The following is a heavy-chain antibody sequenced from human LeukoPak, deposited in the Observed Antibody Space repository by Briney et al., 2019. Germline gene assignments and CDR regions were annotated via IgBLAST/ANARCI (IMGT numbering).Heavy chain of an antibody. CDR3: ARGCSSTSCSGTFDY. CDR2: ISGSGDSA. Sequence: PGGSLRLSCAASGFTFSNYAMRWVRQAPGKGLEWVSGISGSGDSAYYADSVKGRFTISRDKSKNTLFLQMNSLRAEDTAVYYCARGCSSTSCSGTFDYWGQGTLVTVSS. V-gene: IGHV3-23*01. CDR1: GFTFSNYA. J-gene: IGHJ4*02. D-gene: IGHD2-2*01.